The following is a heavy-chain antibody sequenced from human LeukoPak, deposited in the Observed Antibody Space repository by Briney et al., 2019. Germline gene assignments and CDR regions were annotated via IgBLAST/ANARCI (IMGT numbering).Heavy chain of an antibody. D-gene: IGHD3-3*01. CDR1: GGSISSTNYY. Sequence: SVTLSLTCTVSGGSISSTNYYWGWIRQPPGKGLEWIGSIYYSGSTNYNPSLKSRVTISVDTSKNQFSLKLSSVTAADTAVYYCARQNAYDFWSGPKYYFDYWGQGTLVTVSS. CDR3: ARQNAYDFWSGPKYYFDY. CDR2: IYYSGST. V-gene: IGHV4-39*01. J-gene: IGHJ4*02.